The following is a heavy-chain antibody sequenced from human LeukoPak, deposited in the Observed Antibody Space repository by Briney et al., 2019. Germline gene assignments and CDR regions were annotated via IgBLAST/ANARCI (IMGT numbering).Heavy chain of an antibody. V-gene: IGHV3-33*01. D-gene: IGHD3-9*01. CDR2: IWYDGSNK. J-gene: IGHJ4*02. CDR1: GFTFSSYG. CDR3: ARDPYDILTGYYTLDWYFDY. Sequence: GRSLRLSCAASGFTFSSYGMHWVRQAPGKGLEWVAVIWYDGSNKYYADSVKGRFTISRDNSKNTLYLQMNSLRVEDTAVYYCARDPYDILTGYYTLDWYFDYWGQGTLVTVSS.